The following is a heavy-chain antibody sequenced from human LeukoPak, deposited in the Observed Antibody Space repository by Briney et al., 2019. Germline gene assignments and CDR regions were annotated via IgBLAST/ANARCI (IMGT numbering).Heavy chain of an antibody. CDR1: GFTFSNAW. CDR3: AKDHRIHPTLGYSYGLDY. Sequence: GGSLRLSCAASGFTFSNAWMSWVRQAPGKGLEWVSGSSGSGGSTYYADSVKGRFTISRDNSKNTLYLQMNSLRAEDTAVYYCAKDHRIHPTLGYSYGLDYWGQGTLVTVSS. J-gene: IGHJ4*02. V-gene: IGHV3-23*01. CDR2: SSGSGGST. D-gene: IGHD5-18*01.